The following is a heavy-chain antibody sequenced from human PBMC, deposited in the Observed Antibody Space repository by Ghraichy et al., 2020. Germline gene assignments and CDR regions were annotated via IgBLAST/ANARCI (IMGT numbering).Heavy chain of an antibody. Sequence: GGSLRLSCAASGFTFSDHYMDWVRQAPGKGLEWIGRVRNKVSGYTTEYAASVRGRFTVSRDDSKNSLYLQMNSLKIEDTAVYFCSRRGLRGGGFDFRGQGTLVTVSS. CDR2: VRNKVSGYTT. J-gene: IGHJ4*02. V-gene: IGHV3-72*01. CDR1: GFTFSDHY. CDR3: SRRGLRGGGFDF. D-gene: IGHD3-10*01.